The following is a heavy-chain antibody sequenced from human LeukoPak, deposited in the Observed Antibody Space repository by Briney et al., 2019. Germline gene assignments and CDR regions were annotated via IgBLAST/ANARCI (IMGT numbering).Heavy chain of an antibody. J-gene: IGHJ6*02. CDR3: TKPDLLWFGEDV. V-gene: IGHV3-15*01. Sequence: GGSLRLSCAASGFTFSNAWMGWVRQAPGKGLEWVGRIKSRTDGGTTDYAAPVKGRFTISRDDSKNTLYLQMNSLKTEDTAVYYCTKPDLLWFGEDVWGQGTPVTVSS. D-gene: IGHD3-10*01. CDR2: IKSRTDGGTT. CDR1: GFTFSNAW.